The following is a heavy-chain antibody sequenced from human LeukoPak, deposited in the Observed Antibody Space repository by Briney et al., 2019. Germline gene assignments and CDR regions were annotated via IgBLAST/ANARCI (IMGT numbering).Heavy chain of an antibody. J-gene: IGHJ6*03. D-gene: IGHD1-1*01. CDR1: GYTFTSYY. CDR2: INPSGGST. Sequence: EASVTVSCKASGYTFTSYYMHWVRQAPGQGLEWMGIINPSGGSTSYAQKFQGRVTITRDMSTSTVYMELSSLRSEDTAVYYCASRSPLSHELERRGDYYDYYMDVWGKGTTVTISS. CDR3: ASRSPLSHELERRGDYYDYYMDV. V-gene: IGHV1-46*01.